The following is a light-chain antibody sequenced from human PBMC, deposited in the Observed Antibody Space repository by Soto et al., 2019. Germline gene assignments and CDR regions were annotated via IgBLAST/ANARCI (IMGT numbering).Light chain of an antibody. CDR2: GAS. J-gene: IGKJ3*01. CDR1: QSVSSSY. Sequence: EIVLTQSPGTLSLSPGERATLSCRASQSVSSSYLAWYQQKPGQAPRLLIYGASSRATGIPDRFSGSGSGPDFTLTISRLEPEDFAVYYCQLYCSSPPIFTFGPGPKVHIK. CDR3: QLYCSSPPIFT. V-gene: IGKV3-20*01.